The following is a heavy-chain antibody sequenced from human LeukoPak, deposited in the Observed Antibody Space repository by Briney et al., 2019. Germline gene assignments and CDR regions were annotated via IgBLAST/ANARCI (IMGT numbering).Heavy chain of an antibody. CDR1: GYTFTGYY. CDR3: AREERRSSGSVY. J-gene: IGHJ4*02. CDR2: INPNSGGT. Sequence: ASVKVSCKASGYTFTGYYMHWVRQAPGQGLEWMGWINPNSGGTNYAQKFQGRVTMNRDTSVSTAYMELSRLRSDDTAVYYCAREERRSSGSVYWGQGTLVTVSS. V-gene: IGHV1-2*02. D-gene: IGHD6-19*01.